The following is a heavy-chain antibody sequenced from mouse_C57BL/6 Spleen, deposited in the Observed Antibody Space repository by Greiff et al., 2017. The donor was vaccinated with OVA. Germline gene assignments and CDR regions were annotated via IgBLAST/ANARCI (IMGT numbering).Heavy chain of an antibody. D-gene: IGHD1-3*01. Sequence: DVKLVESGGDLVKPGGSLKLSCAASGFTFSSYGMSWVRQTPDKRLEWVATISSGGSYTYYPDSVKGRFTISRDNAKNTLYLQMSSLKSEDTAMYYCARHVSEDAMDYWGQGTSVTVSS. CDR2: ISSGGSYT. CDR3: ARHVSEDAMDY. V-gene: IGHV5-6*02. J-gene: IGHJ4*01. CDR1: GFTFSSYG.